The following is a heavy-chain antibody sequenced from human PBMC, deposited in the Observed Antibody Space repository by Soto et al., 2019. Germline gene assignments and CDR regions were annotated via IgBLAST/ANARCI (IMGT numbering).Heavy chain of an antibody. D-gene: IGHD6-6*01. V-gene: IGHV3-74*01. J-gene: IGHJ5*02. CDR1: GCTFSSYW. CDR3: ARVYSSSSIWFDP. CDR2: INSDGSST. Sequence: GCLLLPCSASGCTFSSYWMHWVRQAPGKGLVWVSRINSDGSSTSYADSVKGRFTISRDNAKNTLYLQMNSLRAEDKAVYYCARVYSSSSIWFDPWGQGTLVTVYS.